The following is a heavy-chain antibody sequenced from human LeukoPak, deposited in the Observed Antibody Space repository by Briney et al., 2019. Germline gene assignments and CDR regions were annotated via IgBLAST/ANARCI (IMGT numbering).Heavy chain of an antibody. CDR1: GFTFNTYP. V-gene: IGHV3-30*04. CDR3: AREGGGYGVGLDAFDI. J-gene: IGHJ3*02. D-gene: IGHD5/OR15-5a*01. Sequence: GGSLRLSCAASGFTFNTYPMLGVREAPGEGVEGGASTSYHEEFKFYADSVKGQFTISGDKNKTTLYLQMNSLSPEDTALYYCAREGGGYGVGLDAFDIWGQGTMVTVSS. CDR2: TSYHEEFK.